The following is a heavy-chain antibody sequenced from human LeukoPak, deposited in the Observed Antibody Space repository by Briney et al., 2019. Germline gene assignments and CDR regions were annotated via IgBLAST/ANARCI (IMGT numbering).Heavy chain of an antibody. J-gene: IGHJ4*02. CDR2: ISSSSSTI. D-gene: IGHD3-22*01. Sequence: GGSLRLSCAASGFTFSSYSMNWVRQAPGKGLEWVSYISSSSSTIYYADSVKGRFTISRDNAKNSLYLQMNSLRAEDTAVYYCARERDTYYYDSSGPTTGYWGQGTLVTVSS. CDR1: GFTFSSYS. V-gene: IGHV3-48*04. CDR3: ARERDTYYYDSSGPTTGY.